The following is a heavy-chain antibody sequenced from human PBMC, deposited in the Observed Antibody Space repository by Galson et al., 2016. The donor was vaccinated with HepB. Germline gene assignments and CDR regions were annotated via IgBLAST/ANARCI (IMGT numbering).Heavy chain of an antibody. CDR1: GYSFTSYW. CDR3: ASPVATIFGVVHLSLEAFDI. Sequence: QSGAEVKKPGESLKISCKGSGYSFTSYWINWVRQMPGKGLEWMGKIDPSDSYINYSPSFQGHVTISANKSISTAYLQWSSLKASDTAMYYCASPVATIFGVVHLSLEAFDIWGQGTMVTVSS. D-gene: IGHD3-3*01. J-gene: IGHJ3*02. V-gene: IGHV5-10-1*01. CDR2: IDPSDSYI.